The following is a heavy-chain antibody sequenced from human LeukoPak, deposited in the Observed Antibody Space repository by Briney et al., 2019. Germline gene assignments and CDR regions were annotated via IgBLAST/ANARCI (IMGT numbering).Heavy chain of an antibody. CDR3: ARDAGGCSGGSCYRTYYFDY. D-gene: IGHD2-15*01. CDR2: ISSSSTI. V-gene: IGHV3-48*01. J-gene: IGHJ4*02. Sequence: GGSLRLSCAASGFTFSSYSMNWVRQAPGKGLEWVSYISSSSTIYYADSVKGRFTISRDNAKNSLYLQMNSLRAEDTAVYYCARDAGGCSGGSCYRTYYFDYWGQGTLVTVSS. CDR1: GFTFSSYS.